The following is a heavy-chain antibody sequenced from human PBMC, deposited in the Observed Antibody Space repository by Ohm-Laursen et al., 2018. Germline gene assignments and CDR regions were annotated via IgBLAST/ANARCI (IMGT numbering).Heavy chain of an antibody. CDR1: GFTFSSYA. CDR2: ISGSGGST. CDR3: AKDITTAGPVATINYYYGMDV. Sequence: SLRLSCTASGFTFSSYAMSWVRQAPGKGLEWVSAISGSGGSTYYADSVKGRFTISRDNAKNSLYLQMNSLRAGDTALYYCAKDITTAGPVATINYYYGMDVWGQGTTVTVSS. J-gene: IGHJ6*02. V-gene: IGHV3-23*01. D-gene: IGHD5-12*01.